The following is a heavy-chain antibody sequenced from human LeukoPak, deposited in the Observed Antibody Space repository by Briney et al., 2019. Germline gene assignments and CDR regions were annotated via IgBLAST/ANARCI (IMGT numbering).Heavy chain of an antibody. CDR2: TNTNSGGT. CDR3: ARVSDYDGLDY. CDR1: GYTFTGYY. V-gene: IGHV1-2*02. D-gene: IGHD3-22*01. J-gene: IGHJ4*02. Sequence: ASVKVSCKASGYTFTGYYMHWVRQAPGQGLEWMGWTNTNSGGTNYAQKFQGRVTMTRDTSISTAYMELSRLRSDDTAVYYCARVSDYDGLDYWGQGTLVTVSS.